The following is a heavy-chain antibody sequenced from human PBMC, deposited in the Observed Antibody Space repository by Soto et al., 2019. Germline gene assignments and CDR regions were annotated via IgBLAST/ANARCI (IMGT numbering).Heavy chain of an antibody. CDR1: GFPFCSYA. CDR3: AKRRMVRGVIITHFDY. Sequence: PGGALRLSCAAPGFPFCSYAMGWGRPAPGEGLEWVSAISGSGGSTYYADSVKGRFTISRDNSKNTLYLQMNSLRAEDTAVYYCAKRRMVRGVIITHFDYWGQGTLVTVSS. CDR2: ISGSGGST. D-gene: IGHD3-10*01. J-gene: IGHJ4*02. V-gene: IGHV3-23*01.